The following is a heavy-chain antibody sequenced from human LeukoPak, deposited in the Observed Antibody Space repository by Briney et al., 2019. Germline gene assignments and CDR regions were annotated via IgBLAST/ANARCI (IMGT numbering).Heavy chain of an antibody. V-gene: IGHV1-2*02. J-gene: IGHJ4*02. Sequence: GASVKVSCKASGYTFTGYYMHWVRQAPGQGLEWMGWINPNSGGTNYAQKFQGRVTMTRDTSISTAYMELSRLRSDDTAVYYCASGWGQQLWFRFSFDYWGQGTLVTVSS. CDR3: ASGWGQQLWFRFSFDY. CDR1: GYTFTGYY. CDR2: INPNSGGT. D-gene: IGHD5-18*01.